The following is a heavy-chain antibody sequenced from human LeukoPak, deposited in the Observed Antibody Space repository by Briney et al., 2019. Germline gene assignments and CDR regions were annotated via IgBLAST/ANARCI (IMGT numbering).Heavy chain of an antibody. CDR2: IRGKPYGETT. Sequence: GGFLRLSCTSSGFTFSDYTVNWVRQAPGKGLEWISFIRGKPYGETTEYAASVKGRFTISRDNSESIAYLQMNSLKTEDTAVYYCTRVGTTYGGDTRFDSWGQGTLVTVSS. J-gene: IGHJ5*01. V-gene: IGHV3-49*04. D-gene: IGHD4-23*01. CDR3: TRVGTTYGGDTRFDS. CDR1: GFTFSDYT.